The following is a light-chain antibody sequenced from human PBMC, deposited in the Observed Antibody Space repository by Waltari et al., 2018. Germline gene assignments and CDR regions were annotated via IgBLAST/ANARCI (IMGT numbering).Light chain of an antibody. V-gene: IGKV1-5*03. J-gene: IGKJ2*01. CDR3: QQYSTHYT. CDR2: KAS. Sequence: IQMTQSPSTLSASVGDRVSITCRASQSILPWLAWYQQKPGKAPKLLIYKASNLQSGVPSRFSVSGSGTEFTLAIISLQPDDFATYYCQQYSTHYTFGQGTKVE. CDR1: QSILPW.